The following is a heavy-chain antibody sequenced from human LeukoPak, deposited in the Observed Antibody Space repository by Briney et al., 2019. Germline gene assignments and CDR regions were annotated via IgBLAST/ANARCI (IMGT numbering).Heavy chain of an antibody. J-gene: IGHJ3*02. CDR3: ARVGVVPAAIPDGFDI. V-gene: IGHV3-30*03. D-gene: IGHD2-2*01. Sequence: GRSLRLSCAASGFTFSSYGMHWVRQAPGKGLEWVAIISYDGSKKYYGDSVKGRFTISRDNSKNTLYLQMNSLRAEDTAVYYCARVGVVPAAIPDGFDIWGQGTMVTVSS. CDR1: GFTFSSYG. CDR2: ISYDGSKK.